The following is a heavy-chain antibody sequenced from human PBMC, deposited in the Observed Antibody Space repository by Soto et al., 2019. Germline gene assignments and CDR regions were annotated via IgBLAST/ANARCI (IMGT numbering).Heavy chain of an antibody. D-gene: IGHD3-10*01. J-gene: IGHJ4*02. CDR2: IYWDNDK. Sequence: QITLKESGPTLVKPTQTLTLTCSFSGFSLSTTGVGVGWIRQSPGKALEWLAIIYWDNDKRYSPSLKSRVIITKDTSKKQVDLTVTNMESVDTGNYYCARSLWLGELHWGPGPVLTVSS. CDR3: ARSLWLGELH. V-gene: IGHV2-5*02. CDR1: GFSLSTTGVG.